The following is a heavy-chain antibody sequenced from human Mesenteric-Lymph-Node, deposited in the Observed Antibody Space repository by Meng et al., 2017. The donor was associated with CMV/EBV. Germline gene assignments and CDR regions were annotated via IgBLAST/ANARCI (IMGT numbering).Heavy chain of an antibody. J-gene: IGHJ5*02. Sequence: CAASGFTFSDHYMDWVRQAPGRGLEWVGRTRNKANSYTTEYAASVQGRFTISRDDSKNSLYLQMNSLKTEDTAVYYCARALGGGLDPWGQGTLVTVSS. D-gene: IGHD3-16*01. V-gene: IGHV3-72*01. CDR3: ARALGGGLDP. CDR1: GFTFSDHY. CDR2: TRNKANSYTT.